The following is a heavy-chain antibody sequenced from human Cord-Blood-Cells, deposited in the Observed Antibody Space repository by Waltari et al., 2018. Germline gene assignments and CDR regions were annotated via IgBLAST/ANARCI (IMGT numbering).Heavy chain of an antibody. CDR3: ARSLFTYCGGDCYSVNWFDP. D-gene: IGHD2-21*01. CDR2: INHSGST. V-gene: IGHV4-34*01. CDR1: GGSFSGYY. Sequence: QVQLQQWGAGLLKPSETLSLTCAVYGGSFSGYYWTWLRQPPRKGPEWIGEINHSGSTNYNPSLKSRVTISVDTSKNQFSLKLSSVTAADTAVYYCARSLFTYCGGDCYSVNWFDPWGQGTLVTVSS. J-gene: IGHJ5*02.